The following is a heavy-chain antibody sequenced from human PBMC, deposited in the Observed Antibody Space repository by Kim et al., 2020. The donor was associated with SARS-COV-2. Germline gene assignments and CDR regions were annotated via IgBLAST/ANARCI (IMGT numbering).Heavy chain of an antibody. V-gene: IGHV5-51*01. CDR3: ARQRGTRELDY. J-gene: IGHJ4*02. Sequence: GESLKISCKASGYSFTSTCWIGWVRQLPGKALEWMGMIYPGDPNIRYSPSFQGQVTISSDKSINTAYLQWNSLKASDSGMYYCARQRGTRELDYWGQGTLVTVSS. CDR1: GYSFTSTCW. CDR2: IYPGDPNI.